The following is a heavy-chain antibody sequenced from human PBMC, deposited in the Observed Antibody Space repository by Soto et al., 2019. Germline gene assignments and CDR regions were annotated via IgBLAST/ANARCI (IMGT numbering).Heavy chain of an antibody. D-gene: IGHD3-22*01. Sequence: SVKVSCKASGYTFTSYDINWVRRATGQGLEWMGWMNPNSGNTGYAQKFQGRVTMTRNTSISTAYMELSSLRSEDTAVYYCARVTKPYYYDSSGYYLQSYYFDYWGQGTLVTVSS. J-gene: IGHJ4*02. CDR3: ARVTKPYYYDSSGYYLQSYYFDY. V-gene: IGHV1-8*01. CDR2: MNPNSGNT. CDR1: GYTFTSYD.